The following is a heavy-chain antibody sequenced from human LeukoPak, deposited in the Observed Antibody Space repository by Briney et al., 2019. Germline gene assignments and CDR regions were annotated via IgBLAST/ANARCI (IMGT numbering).Heavy chain of an antibody. V-gene: IGHV3-53*01. Sequence: GGSLRLSCAASGFSVRSNYMSWVRQAPGQGLEWVSVIYTGGSTHYAYSVRGRFIISKHNSKHTVYLQMNSLRADDTAVYFCASRAGAVYYYDTSGPFDHWGRGTLVTVSS. CDR2: IYTGGST. CDR3: ASRAGAVYYYDTSGPFDH. D-gene: IGHD3-22*01. J-gene: IGHJ4*02. CDR1: GFSVRSNY.